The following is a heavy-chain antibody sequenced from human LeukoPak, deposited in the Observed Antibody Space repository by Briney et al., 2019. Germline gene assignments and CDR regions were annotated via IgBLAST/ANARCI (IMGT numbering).Heavy chain of an antibody. Sequence: GRSLRLTCAASGFIFDDYAMHWVRQAPGKGLEWVSGISWNSGSLAYADSVKGRFTISRDNAKNSLYLQMNSLRTEDTALYYCARGLGGDQGYFDLWGRGTLATVSS. D-gene: IGHD3-10*01. CDR1: GFIFDDYA. CDR3: ARGLGGDQGYFDL. J-gene: IGHJ2*01. V-gene: IGHV3-9*01. CDR2: ISWNSGSL.